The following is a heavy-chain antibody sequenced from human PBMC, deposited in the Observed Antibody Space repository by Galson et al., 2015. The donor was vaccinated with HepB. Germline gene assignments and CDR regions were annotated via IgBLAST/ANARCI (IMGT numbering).Heavy chain of an antibody. CDR1: GFTFSDYY. CDR2: ISSSSSYT. D-gene: IGHD1-26*01. J-gene: IGHJ2*01. Sequence: SLRLSCAASGFTFSDYYMSWIRQAPGKGLEWVSYISSSSSYTNYADSVKGRFTISRDNAKNSLYLQMNSLRAEDTAVYYCARRVPLGSFENWYFDLWGRGTLVTVSS. V-gene: IGHV3-11*06. CDR3: ARRVPLGSFENWYFDL.